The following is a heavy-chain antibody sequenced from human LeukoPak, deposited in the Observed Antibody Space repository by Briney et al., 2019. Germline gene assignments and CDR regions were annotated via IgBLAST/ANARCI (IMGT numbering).Heavy chain of an antibody. V-gene: IGHV4-61*02. J-gene: IGHJ4*02. CDR1: GGSISSGSYY. CDR2: IYTSGST. Sequence: TLSLTCTVSGGSISSGSYYWSWIRPPAGKGLEWIGRIYTSGSTNYNPSLKSRVTISVDTSKNQFSLKLSSVTAADTAVYYCARSDFWSGYSSDYWGQGTLVTVSS. D-gene: IGHD3-3*01. CDR3: ARSDFWSGYSSDY.